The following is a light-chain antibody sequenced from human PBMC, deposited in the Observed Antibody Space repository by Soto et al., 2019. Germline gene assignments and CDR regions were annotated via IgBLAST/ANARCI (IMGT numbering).Light chain of an antibody. CDR1: SSDVGGYNY. CDR2: EVS. Sequence: QSVLTQPASVSGSPGQSITISCTGTSSDVGGYNYVSWYQQHPGKAPKPMIYEVSNRPSGVSNHLSGSKSGNTASLTISGLQAEDEADYYCSSYTSSSTYVFGTGTKVTVL. V-gene: IGLV2-14*01. CDR3: SSYTSSSTYV. J-gene: IGLJ1*01.